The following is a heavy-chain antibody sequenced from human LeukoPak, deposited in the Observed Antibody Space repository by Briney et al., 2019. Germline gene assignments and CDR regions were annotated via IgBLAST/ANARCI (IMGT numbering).Heavy chain of an antibody. CDR1: GFTFSNYG. D-gene: IGHD1-26*01. Sequence: PGASLRLTCAGSGFTFSNYGLSWVRHAPGKGLEWVSTISFSGDNTHYADSVKGRFTISRDNFKNTVYLQMSSLRAEDAAIYYCARDSGGTFLFDSWGQGTLVTVA. V-gene: IGHV3-23*01. J-gene: IGHJ4*02. CDR3: ARDSGGTFLFDS. CDR2: ISFSGDNT.